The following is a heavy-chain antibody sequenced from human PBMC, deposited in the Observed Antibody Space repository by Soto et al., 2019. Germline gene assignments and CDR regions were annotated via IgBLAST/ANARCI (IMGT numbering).Heavy chain of an antibody. CDR3: AKIRWTISLQEEDAI. CDR1: VGTFGSYA. V-gene: IGHV1-69*01. CDR2: VIPIFGTP. D-gene: IGHD2-15*01. Sequence: QVQLVQSGAEVKKPGSSVKVSCKSSVGTFGSYAISWVRQAPGQGLEWMGGVIPIFGTPHYAQKFHGRVTITADLPKRTAYLELSSLKSADTAVYYCAKIRWTISLQEEDAIWGQGTLVTVSS. J-gene: IGHJ4*02.